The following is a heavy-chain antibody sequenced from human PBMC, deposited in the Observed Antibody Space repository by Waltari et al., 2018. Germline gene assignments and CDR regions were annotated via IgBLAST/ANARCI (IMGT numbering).Heavy chain of an antibody. J-gene: IGHJ4*02. CDR3: ARGSGVDS. Sequence: EVQLLESGAGLVQPGGSSGLSCAALGFTFVTYVMHWVPQVPGKVLEWVSSISVAGGIINYADSVKGRFTISRDNSKNTLYLQMNSLRVDDTAVYYCARGSGVDSWGQGTLVTISS. CDR2: ISVAGGII. V-gene: IGHV3-23*01. CDR1: GFTFVTYV. D-gene: IGHD7-27*01.